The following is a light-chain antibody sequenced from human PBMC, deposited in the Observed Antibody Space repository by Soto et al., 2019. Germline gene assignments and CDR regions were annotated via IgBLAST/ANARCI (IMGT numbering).Light chain of an antibody. CDR3: QQSNNWPPLT. CDR1: QSVAGN. V-gene: IGKV3-15*01. Sequence: EIVLTQSPGTLSLSPGETATPSCRASQSVAGNLAGYQQKPGQPPRLLIYGVSTRATGVPARFSGSGSETDFSLTISSLQIEDFALYYCQQSNNWPPLTFGGGTKVDIK. J-gene: IGKJ4*01. CDR2: GVS.